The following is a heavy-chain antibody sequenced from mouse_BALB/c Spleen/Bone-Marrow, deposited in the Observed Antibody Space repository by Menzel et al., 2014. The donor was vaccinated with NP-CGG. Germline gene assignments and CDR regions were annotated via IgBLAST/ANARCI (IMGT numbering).Heavy chain of an antibody. J-gene: IGHJ1*01. CDR1: GSTFTNYY. D-gene: IGHD1-2*01. CDR3: TRSGFYGYGSYFDV. Sequence: VQLQQSGAELVKPGASVKLSCKVSGSTFTNYYVFWVKQRPGQGLEWIGEIYPSNGATNFNEKFMSKATLTVDISSSTAYMHLSSLTSEDSAVYYCTRSGFYGYGSYFDVWGAGTTVTVSS. V-gene: IGHV1S81*02. CDR2: IYPSNGAT.